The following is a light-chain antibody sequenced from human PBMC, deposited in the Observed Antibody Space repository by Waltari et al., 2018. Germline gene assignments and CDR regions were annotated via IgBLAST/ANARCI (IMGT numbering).Light chain of an antibody. Sequence: DVVMTQSPLSLSVTLGQPASISCRSSQSLVHSDGNTYFNWCQQTPGQSPMRLFYKVSNRDPGVPDRFSGSGSGTDFTLKISRVEAEDVGVYYCMQGTHWPAFTFGGGTKVEIK. CDR1: QSLVHSDGNTY. V-gene: IGKV2-30*02. CDR3: MQGTHWPAFT. CDR2: KVS. J-gene: IGKJ4*01.